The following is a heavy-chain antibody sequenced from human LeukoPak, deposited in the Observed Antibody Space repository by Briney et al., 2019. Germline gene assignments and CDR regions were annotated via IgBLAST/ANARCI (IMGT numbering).Heavy chain of an antibody. V-gene: IGHV3-23*01. J-gene: IGHJ4*02. CDR3: AKDRGSRVTYYYDSSGLSGDY. D-gene: IGHD3-22*01. CDR2: ISGSGGST. Sequence: GGSLRLPCAASGFTFSSYAMSWVRQAPGKGLEWVSAISGSGGSTYYADSVKGRFTISRDNSKNTLYLQMNSLRAEDTAVYYCAKDRGSRVTYYYDSSGLSGDYWGQGTLVTVSS. CDR1: GFTFSSYA.